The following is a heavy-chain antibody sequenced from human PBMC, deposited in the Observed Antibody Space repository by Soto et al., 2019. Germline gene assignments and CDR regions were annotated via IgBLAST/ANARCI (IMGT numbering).Heavy chain of an antibody. CDR2: IYPGDSDT. D-gene: IGHD3-22*01. Sequence: GESLKISCKGSGYSFTSYWIGWVRQMPGKGLEWMGIIYPGDSDTRYSPSFQGQVTISADKSISTAYLQWSSLKASDTAMYYCASSYDSSGYYWSAFDIWGQGTRVTVSS. CDR1: GYSFTSYW. V-gene: IGHV5-51*01. J-gene: IGHJ3*02. CDR3: ASSYDSSGYYWSAFDI.